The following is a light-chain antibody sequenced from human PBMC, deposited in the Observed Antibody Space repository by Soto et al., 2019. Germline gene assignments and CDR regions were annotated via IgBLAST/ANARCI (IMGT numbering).Light chain of an antibody. CDR1: QSVNIN. CDR3: QQYNKWPRT. CDR2: GAS. Sequence: EIVMTQSPATLSVSPGERATLSCRASQSVNINLAWYQQKPGQAPRLLIYGASTRATGIPAKFSGSGSGTEFTLTISSLQSEDFAVYYCQQYNKWPRTFGQGTKVDI. J-gene: IGKJ1*01. V-gene: IGKV3D-15*01.